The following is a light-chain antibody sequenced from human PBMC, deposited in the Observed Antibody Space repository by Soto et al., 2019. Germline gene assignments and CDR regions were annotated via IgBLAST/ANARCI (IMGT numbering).Light chain of an antibody. CDR1: RSNIGSNT. Sequence: QSVLSQPPSASGTPGQRVTISCSGSRSNIGSNTVTWYQQLPGTAPKLLMYSNNQRPSGVSERFSGSKSGTTASLSVRGLQSGDEADHYCVTWDDSLNGHVVFGGGTKRTVL. CDR3: VTWDDSLNGHVV. CDR2: SNN. V-gene: IGLV1-44*01. J-gene: IGLJ2*01.